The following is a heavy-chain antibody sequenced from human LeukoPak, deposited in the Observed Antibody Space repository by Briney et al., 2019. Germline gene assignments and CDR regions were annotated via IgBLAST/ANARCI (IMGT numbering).Heavy chain of an antibody. CDR3: AKDSGSGYCSSTSCLHFDF. J-gene: IGHJ4*02. D-gene: IGHD2-2*01. Sequence: PGRSLRLSCAASGFTFSNYGMNWVRQAPGKGLEWVALISYDGSDKYYADSVKGRFTISRDNSKHTLYLQMNSLRAEDTAVYYCAKDSGSGYCSSTSCLHFDFWGQGTLVTVSS. CDR2: ISYDGSDK. CDR1: GFTFSNYG. V-gene: IGHV3-30*18.